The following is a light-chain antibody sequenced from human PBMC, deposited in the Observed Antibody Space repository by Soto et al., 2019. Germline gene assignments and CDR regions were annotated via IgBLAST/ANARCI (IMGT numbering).Light chain of an antibody. CDR3: HQHGSWPPYN. J-gene: IGKJ2*01. V-gene: IGKV3-20*01. CDR1: QSVSNNF. Sequence: EVVLTQSPGTLSLSPGESATLSCRASQSVSNNFFAWYQQKPGQAPRLLMFGSSERATGTLERFSGSGAGTDFTLPISRLEPEEFAVYYCHQHGSWPPYNVGQGNKLEIK. CDR2: GSS.